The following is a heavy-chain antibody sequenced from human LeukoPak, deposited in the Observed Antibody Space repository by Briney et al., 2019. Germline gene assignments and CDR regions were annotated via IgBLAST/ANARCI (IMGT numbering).Heavy chain of an antibody. D-gene: IGHD3-10*01. CDR1: GFTFSSYA. V-gene: IGHV3-23*01. CDR3: AKDRGAWFGELFTVFDY. Sequence: HTGGSLRLSCAASGFTFSSYAMSWVRQAPGKGLEWVSAISGSGGSTYYADSVKGRFTISRDNSKNTLYLQMNSLRAEDTAVYYCAKDRGAWFGELFTVFDYWGQGTLVTVSS. J-gene: IGHJ4*02. CDR2: ISGSGGST.